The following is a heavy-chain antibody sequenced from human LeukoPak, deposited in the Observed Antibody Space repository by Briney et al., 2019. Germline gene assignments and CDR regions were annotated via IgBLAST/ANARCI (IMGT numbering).Heavy chain of an antibody. CDR1: GFTFSRYG. CDR2: ISNTGSNK. V-gene: IGHV3-33*01. CDR3: ESPFTTLFDYYIDL. Sequence: SLCLSCAASGFTFSRYGMHWVRQAPGKGLEWVAVISNTGSNKYYADSVKGRFTIPRDNSKNTLYLQMNSLRAEDTAWYDCESPFTTLFDYYIDLWGKGTTVTVSS. J-gene: IGHJ6*03. D-gene: IGHD2-21*01.